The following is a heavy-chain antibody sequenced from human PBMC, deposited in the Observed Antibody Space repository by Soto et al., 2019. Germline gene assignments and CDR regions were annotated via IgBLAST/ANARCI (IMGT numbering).Heavy chain of an antibody. CDR2: ISGSGGST. J-gene: IGHJ3*02. CDR1: GFTFSSYA. V-gene: IGHV3-23*01. CDR3: AKDQYYYDRGDGFDI. Sequence: EVQLLESGGGLVQPGGSLRLSCAASGFTFSSYAMSGVRQAPGKGLWWVSGISGSGGSTYYAGSVKGRFTISRANSMATIYLQMNYLRAEDTVVYYCAKDQYYYDRGDGFDIWGPGTMVIGS. D-gene: IGHD3-22*01.